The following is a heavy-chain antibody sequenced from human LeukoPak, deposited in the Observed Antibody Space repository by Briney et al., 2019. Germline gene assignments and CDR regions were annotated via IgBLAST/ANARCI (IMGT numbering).Heavy chain of an antibody. J-gene: IGHJ5*02. CDR1: GFTFSGSA. V-gene: IGHV3-73*01. CDR3: TRDSGTYNWLDP. D-gene: IGHD1-26*01. CDR2: IDKERNSYATAS. Sequence: GGSLKLSCAASGFTFSGSAIHWVRQSFGKGLEWIGHIDKERNSYATASAYAVSVEGRFTVSRDDSKNMAFLQMSGLKTEDTALYFCTRDSGTYNWLDPWGQGTLVTVSS.